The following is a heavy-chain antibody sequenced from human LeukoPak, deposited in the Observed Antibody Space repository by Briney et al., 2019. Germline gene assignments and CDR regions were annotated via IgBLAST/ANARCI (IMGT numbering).Heavy chain of an antibody. CDR2: TSESGGST. Sequence: GGSLRLSCEASGFTFSSYAMGWGRQAPGKGLEWVSVTSESGGSTHYADSVKGRFTISRDNSRNSLYLQMNSLRAEDTALYYCARDPGDIVVAGTFDYWGQGTLVTVSS. CDR1: GFTFSSYA. CDR3: ARDPGDIVVAGTFDY. V-gene: IGHV3-23*01. D-gene: IGHD6-19*01. J-gene: IGHJ4*02.